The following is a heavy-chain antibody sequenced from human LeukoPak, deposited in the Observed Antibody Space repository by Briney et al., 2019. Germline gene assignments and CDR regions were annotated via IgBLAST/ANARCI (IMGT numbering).Heavy chain of an antibody. J-gene: IGHJ6*02. D-gene: IGHD3-3*01. CDR3: ARGSLIFWSGYYTSYYYYGMDV. CDR1: GGSFSGYY. Sequence: SETLSLTCAVYGGSFSGYYWSWLRQPPGKGLEWIGEINHSGSTNYNPSLKSRVTISVDTSKNQFSVKLSSVTAADTAVYYCARGSLIFWSGYYTSYYYYGMDVWGQGTTVTVSS. CDR2: INHSGST. V-gene: IGHV4-34*01.